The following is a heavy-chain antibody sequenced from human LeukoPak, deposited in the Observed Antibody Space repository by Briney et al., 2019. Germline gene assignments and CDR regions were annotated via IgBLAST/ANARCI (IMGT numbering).Heavy chain of an antibody. CDR1: GFTFSNYW. Sequence: PGGSLRLSCAASGFTFSNYWMHWVRQAPGKGLVWVSRINSDGSSTNYADSVKGRFTISRDNAKNTLYLQMNSLRDEDTAVFYCARGSRDFDYWGQGTLVTVSS. CDR3: ARGSRDFDY. CDR2: INSDGSST. J-gene: IGHJ4*02. V-gene: IGHV3-74*01.